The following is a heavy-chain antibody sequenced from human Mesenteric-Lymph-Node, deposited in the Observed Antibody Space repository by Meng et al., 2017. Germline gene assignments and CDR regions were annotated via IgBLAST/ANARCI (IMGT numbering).Heavy chain of an antibody. CDR2: INSDGSST. D-gene: IGHD2-15*01. CDR3: AKMGFYCSGGSCSDY. CDR1: GFTFSSYW. V-gene: IGHV3-74*01. J-gene: IGHJ4*02. Sequence: GESLKISCAASGFTFSSYWMHWVRQAPGKGLVWVSRINSDGSSTSYADSVKGRFTISRDNTKNTLYLQVNSLRAEDTAVYYCAKMGFYCSGGSCSDYWGQGKLVTVSS.